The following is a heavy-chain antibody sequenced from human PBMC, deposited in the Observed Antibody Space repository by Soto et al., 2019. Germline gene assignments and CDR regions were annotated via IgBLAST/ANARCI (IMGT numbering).Heavy chain of an antibody. J-gene: IGHJ6*02. D-gene: IGHD3-3*01. CDR3: AKDPTRLRFLEWLLYRDYYYGMDV. V-gene: IGHV1-69*04. CDR2: IIPILGIA. Sequence: SVKVSCKASGGTFSSYTISWVRQAPGQGLEWMGRIIPILGIANYAQKFQGRVTITADKSTSTAYMELSSLRSEDTAVYYCAKDPTRLRFLEWLLYRDYYYGMDVWGQGTTVTVSS. CDR1: GGTFSSYT.